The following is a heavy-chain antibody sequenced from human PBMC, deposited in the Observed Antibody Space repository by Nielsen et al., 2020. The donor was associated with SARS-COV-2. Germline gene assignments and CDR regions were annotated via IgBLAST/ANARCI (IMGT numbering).Heavy chain of an antibody. CDR3: ARILVWLDYYDSSGYPDY. Sequence: ASVKVSCKASGYTFTGYYMHWVRQAPGQGLEWMGRINPNSGGTNYAQKFQGRVTMTRDTSISTAYMELSRLRSDDTAVYYCARILVWLDYYDSSGYPDYWGQGILVTVSS. CDR2: INPNSGGT. J-gene: IGHJ4*02. CDR1: GYTFTGYY. D-gene: IGHD3-22*01. V-gene: IGHV1-2*06.